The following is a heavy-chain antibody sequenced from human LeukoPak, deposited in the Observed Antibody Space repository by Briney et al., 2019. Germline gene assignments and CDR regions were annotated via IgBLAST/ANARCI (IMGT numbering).Heavy chain of an antibody. D-gene: IGHD3-16*01. CDR3: AKTDDYGI. CDR2: ISGSGGST. Sequence: GGPLTLSCAASGFNFNDYAMNWVRQAPGKGLEWVSAISGSGGSTYYADSVKRRYTISRDNSNNTLYLQTNSLRAEDTAVYYCAKTDDYGIWGHVTMVTVSS. V-gene: IGHV3-23*01. J-gene: IGHJ3*02. CDR1: GFNFNDYA.